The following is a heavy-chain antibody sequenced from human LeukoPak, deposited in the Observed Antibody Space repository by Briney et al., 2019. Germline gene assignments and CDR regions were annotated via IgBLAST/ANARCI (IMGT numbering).Heavy chain of an antibody. J-gene: IGHJ6*03. V-gene: IGHV1-46*01. CDR1: GYIFSMSW. Sequence: ASVKVSCKTSGYIFSMSWMHWVRQAPGQGLEWMGIIDPSRGSTNYAQKFQGRVTMTGDVSTDTVHMELSGLAPEDTGIYFCARDFARRGIVAARLLPLTHYHDFHMDVWGTGTSVTVSS. CDR2: IDPSRGST. CDR3: ARDFARRGIVAARLLPLTHYHDFHMDV. D-gene: IGHD6-6*01.